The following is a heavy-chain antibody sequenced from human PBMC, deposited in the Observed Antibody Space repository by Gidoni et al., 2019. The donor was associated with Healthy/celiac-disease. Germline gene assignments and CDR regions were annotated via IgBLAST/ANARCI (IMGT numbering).Heavy chain of an antibody. D-gene: IGHD6-19*01. CDR1: GFTFSGSA. CDR3: TPGIAVAGLGY. V-gene: IGHV3-73*02. J-gene: IGHJ4*02. Sequence: EVQLVESGGGLVQPGGSLTLSCAASGFTFSGSAMHWVRQASGKGLEWVGRSRSKANSYATAYAASVKGRFTISRDDSKNTAYLQMNSLKTEDTAVYYCTPGIAVAGLGYWGQGTLVTVSS. CDR2: SRSKANSYAT.